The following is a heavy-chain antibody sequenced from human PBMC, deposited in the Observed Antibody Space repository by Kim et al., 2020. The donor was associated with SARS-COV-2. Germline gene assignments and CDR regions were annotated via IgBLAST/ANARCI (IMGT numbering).Heavy chain of an antibody. Sequence: SVKVSCKASGFTYTSSAVQWVRQARGQRLEWLGWIVVGSGNTNYAQKFQERVTITRDMSTSSSYMELSSTRSEDTAVYNCAAQGKQQPSSWGQGTLPTV. CDR2: IVVGSGNT. V-gene: IGHV1-58*01. CDR3: AAQGKQQPSS. J-gene: IGHJ5*02. D-gene: IGHD6-13*01. CDR1: GFTYTSSA.